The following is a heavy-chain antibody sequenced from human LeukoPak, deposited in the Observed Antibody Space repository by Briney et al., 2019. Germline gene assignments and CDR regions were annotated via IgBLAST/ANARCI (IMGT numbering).Heavy chain of an antibody. V-gene: IGHV4-59*01. J-gene: IGHJ4*02. CDR2: IYYSGNT. D-gene: IGHD3-10*02. CDR3: ARSTGSTMFIDY. CDR1: GGSISPYY. Sequence: SETLSLTCTVSGGSISPYYWSWIRQPPGKGLEWLGYIYYSGNTDYNPSLKSRVAISVDTSKSQFSLKLSSVTAADTAVYYCARSTGSTMFIDYRGQGTLVTVSS.